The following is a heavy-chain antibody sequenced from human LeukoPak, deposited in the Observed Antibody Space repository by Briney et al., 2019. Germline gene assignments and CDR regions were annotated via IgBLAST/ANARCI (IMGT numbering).Heavy chain of an antibody. J-gene: IGHJ5*02. CDR3: ARDASPGYDSSGYYSNWFDP. D-gene: IGHD3-22*01. V-gene: IGHV1-18*01. Sequence: ASVKVSCKASGYTFTSYGISWVRQAPGQGLEWMGWISAYNGNTNYAQKFQGRVTMTRDMSTSTVYMELSSLRSEDTAVYYCARDASPGYDSSGYYSNWFDPWGQGTLVTVSS. CDR1: GYTFTSYG. CDR2: ISAYNGNT.